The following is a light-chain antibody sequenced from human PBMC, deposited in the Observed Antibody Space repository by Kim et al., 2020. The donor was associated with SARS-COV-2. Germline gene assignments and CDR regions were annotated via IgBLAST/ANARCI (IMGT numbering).Light chain of an antibody. CDR1: YHDGGNQG. J-gene: IGLJ3*02. CDR3: SAWDFTISAWV. CDR2: RND. V-gene: IGLV10-54*01. Sequence: QTATLPSSGNYHDGGNQGATRLTRRRGHTARRLSYRNDNRTTGISERFSASRSGNRASLTITGRQPEDEADYYGSAWDFTISAWVFGGGTKLTDL.